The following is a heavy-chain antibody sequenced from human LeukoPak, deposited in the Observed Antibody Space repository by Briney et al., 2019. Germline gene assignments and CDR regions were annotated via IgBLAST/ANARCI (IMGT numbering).Heavy chain of an antibody. J-gene: IGHJ5*02. CDR2: IIPIFGTA. D-gene: IGHD3-10*01. Sequence: SVKVSCKASGYTFTSYGISWVRQAPGQGLEWMGGIIPIFGTANYAQKFQGRVTITADESTSTAYMELSSLRSEDTAVYYCANMMVRGVRSWGQGTLVTVSS. CDR3: ANMMVRGVRS. V-gene: IGHV1-69*13. CDR1: GYTFTSYG.